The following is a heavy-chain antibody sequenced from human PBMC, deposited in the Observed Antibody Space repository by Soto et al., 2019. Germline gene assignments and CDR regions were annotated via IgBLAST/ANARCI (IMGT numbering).Heavy chain of an antibody. CDR3: ARISTSGTLNWFDP. Sequence: ASVKVSCQASGYALSTNDISWVRQATGQGLEWIGWMNPNSGSGGYAQKVQGRVTMTRDTSTSTSYIGVTSIESDDTTIYYCARISTSGTLNWFDPWAQGTVVTVSS. J-gene: IGHJ5*02. CDR1: GYALSTND. CDR2: MNPNSGSG. V-gene: IGHV1-8*01.